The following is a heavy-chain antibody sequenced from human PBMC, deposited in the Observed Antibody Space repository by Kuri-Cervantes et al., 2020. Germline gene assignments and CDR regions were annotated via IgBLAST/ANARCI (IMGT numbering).Heavy chain of an antibody. CDR1: GFTFSSYG. V-gene: IGHV3-NL1*01. J-gene: IGHJ4*02. CDR3: ARDGMTYGYCFHY. D-gene: IGHD1-26*01. CDR2: IYSGGTT. Sequence: GESLKISCAASGFTFSSYGMHWVRQAPGKGLEWVSPIYSGGTTYYADSVKGRFTISRDNSKNTLYLQMNSLSVEDTAVYYCARDGMTYGYCFHYWGQGTLVTVSS.